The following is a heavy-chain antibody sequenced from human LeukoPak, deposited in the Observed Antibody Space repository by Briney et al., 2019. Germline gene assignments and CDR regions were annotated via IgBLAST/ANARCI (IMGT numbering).Heavy chain of an antibody. CDR1: GFTFSTYG. CDR3: AKYGYYWYFDL. J-gene: IGHJ2*01. Sequence: GGSLRLSCAASGFTFSTYGIHWVRQAPGKGLEWVAVIWSDGSHKYYADSVKARFTISRDNSKNTLYLQMNSLRAEDTAVYYCAKYGYYWYFDLWGRGTLVTVSS. D-gene: IGHD4-17*01. CDR2: IWSDGSHK. V-gene: IGHV3-33*06.